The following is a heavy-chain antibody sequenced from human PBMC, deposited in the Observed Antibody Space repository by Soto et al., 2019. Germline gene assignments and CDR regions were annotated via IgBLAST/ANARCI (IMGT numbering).Heavy chain of an antibody. CDR1: GGTFSSYA. D-gene: IGHD3-22*01. J-gene: IGHJ4*02. V-gene: IGHV1-18*01. Sequence: ASVKVSCKTSGGTFSSYAINWVRQAPGQGLEWMGWISAYNGNTNYAQKLQGRVTMTTDTSTSTAYMELRSLRSDDTAVYYCAREERASYYDSSGYYFFDYWGQGTLVTVSS. CDR2: ISAYNGNT. CDR3: AREERASYYDSSGYYFFDY.